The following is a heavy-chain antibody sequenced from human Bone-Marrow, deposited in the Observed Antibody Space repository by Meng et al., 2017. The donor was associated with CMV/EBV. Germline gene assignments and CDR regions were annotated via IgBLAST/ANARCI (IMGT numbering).Heavy chain of an antibody. CDR2: IIPIFGTA. CDR1: GGTFSSYA. J-gene: IGHJ3*02. Sequence: SVKVSCNASGGTFSSYAISWVRQAPGQGLEWMGGIIPIFGTANYAQKFQGRVTITTDESTSTDYMELSSLRSEDTAVYYCARDLTYYYGSGSNAFDIWGQGTMVTVSS. D-gene: IGHD3-10*01. V-gene: IGHV1-69*05. CDR3: ARDLTYYYGSGSNAFDI.